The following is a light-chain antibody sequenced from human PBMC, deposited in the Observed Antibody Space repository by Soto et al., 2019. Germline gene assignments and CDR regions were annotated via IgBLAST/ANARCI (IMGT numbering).Light chain of an antibody. CDR3: QHRYNWPYT. Sequence: EIVLPQSPATLSLSPGERATLSCRASQSVTNYLAWYQLKPGQAPRVLIYDASNRATGIPARFSGSGPGTDFTLSISSLQPEDSAVYYCQHRYNWPYTFGQGTNLEIK. CDR1: QSVTNY. J-gene: IGKJ2*01. CDR2: DAS. V-gene: IGKV3-11*01.